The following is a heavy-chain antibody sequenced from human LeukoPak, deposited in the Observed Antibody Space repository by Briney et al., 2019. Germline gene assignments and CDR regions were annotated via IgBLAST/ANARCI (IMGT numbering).Heavy chain of an antibody. CDR3: ARGPEHYDILTGIDY. J-gene: IGHJ4*02. D-gene: IGHD3-9*01. V-gene: IGHV4-39*01. CDR2: IFYNGIT. Sequence: SETLSLTCTVSGGSISSSRYYWGWIRQPPGKGLEWIGTIFYNGITYYNPSLKSRVTISVDTSKNQFSPKLGSVTAADTAVYYCARGPEHYDILTGIDYWGQGTLVTVSS. CDR1: GGSISSSRYY.